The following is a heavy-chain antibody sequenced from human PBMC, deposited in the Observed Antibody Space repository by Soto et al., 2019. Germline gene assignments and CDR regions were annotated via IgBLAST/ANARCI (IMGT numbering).Heavy chain of an antibody. Sequence: GGSLRLSCAASGFTFSSYSMNWVRQAPGKGLEWVSYISSSSSTIYYADSVKGRFTISRDNAKNSLYLQMNSLRAEDTAVYYCARDRVVRGVIISAFDYWGQGTLVTVSS. CDR1: GFTFSSYS. CDR3: ARDRVVRGVIISAFDY. J-gene: IGHJ4*02. CDR2: ISSSSSTI. D-gene: IGHD3-10*01. V-gene: IGHV3-48*01.